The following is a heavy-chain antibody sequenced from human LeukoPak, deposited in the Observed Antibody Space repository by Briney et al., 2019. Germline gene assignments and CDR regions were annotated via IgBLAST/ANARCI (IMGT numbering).Heavy chain of an antibody. CDR1: GFTFSSFD. Sequence: GGSLRLSCAASGFTFSSFDMHWVRQPTGQGLEWVSTIGTASDTYYPGSVEGRFTLSRDNAENSLYLQMNSLTAGDTAVYYCARGPPRGKYYYMDVWGKETTVTVSS. CDR3: ARGPPRGKYYYMDV. J-gene: IGHJ6*03. CDR2: IGTASDT. V-gene: IGHV3-13*01. D-gene: IGHD1-1*01.